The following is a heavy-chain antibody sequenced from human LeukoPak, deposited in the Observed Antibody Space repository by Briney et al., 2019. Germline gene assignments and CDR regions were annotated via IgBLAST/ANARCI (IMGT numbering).Heavy chain of an antibody. V-gene: IGHV1-69*05. CDR2: IIPIFGTA. Sequence: ASVKVSCKASGGTFSSYAISWVRQAPGQGLEWMGRIIPIFGTANYAQKFQGRVTITTDESTSTAYMELSSLRSEDTAVYYCARDEPAALSHYYYYMDVWGKGTTVTVSS. D-gene: IGHD2-2*01. J-gene: IGHJ6*03. CDR1: GGTFSSYA. CDR3: ARDEPAALSHYYYYMDV.